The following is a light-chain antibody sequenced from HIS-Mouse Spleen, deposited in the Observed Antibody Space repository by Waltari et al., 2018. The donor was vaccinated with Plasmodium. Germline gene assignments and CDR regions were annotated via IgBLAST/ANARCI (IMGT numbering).Light chain of an antibody. CDR3: QQYNNWSFT. CDR1: PSVSSN. J-gene: IGKJ3*01. V-gene: IGKV3-15*01. CDR2: GAS. Sequence: EIVMTQSPATLSVSPGERATLSCRASPSVSSNLAWDQQKPGQAPRLLSYGASTRATGIPARFSGSGSGTEFTLTISSLQSEDFAVYYCQQYNNWSFTFGPGTKVDIK.